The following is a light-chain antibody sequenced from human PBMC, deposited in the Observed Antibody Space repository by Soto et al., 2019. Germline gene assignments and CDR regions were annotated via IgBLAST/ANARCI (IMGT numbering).Light chain of an antibody. Sequence: EIVLTQSPGTLSLSPGERATRSCRASQTVTSGYLAWYQQKPGQAPRLLIYGASSRATGSPDRFSGSGSGTDFTLTISRLEPEEFAVYYCQHYGISPLTFGPGTKVEFK. CDR1: QTVTSGY. CDR3: QHYGISPLT. V-gene: IGKV3-20*01. J-gene: IGKJ3*01. CDR2: GAS.